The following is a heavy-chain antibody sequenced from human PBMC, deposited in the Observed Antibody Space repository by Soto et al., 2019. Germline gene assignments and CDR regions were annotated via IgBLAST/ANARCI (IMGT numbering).Heavy chain of an antibody. Sequence: EVQLVESGGGLVQPGGSLRLSCAASGFTVSSNYMSWVRQAPGKGLEWVSVIYSGGSTYYADSVEGRFTISRHNSKNTLYLQMNSLRAEDTAVYYCARHGYSGYEYYYYYDMDVWGKGTTVTVSS. CDR1: GFTVSSNY. V-gene: IGHV3-53*04. CDR2: IYSGGST. J-gene: IGHJ6*03. D-gene: IGHD5-12*01. CDR3: ARHGYSGYEYYYYYDMDV.